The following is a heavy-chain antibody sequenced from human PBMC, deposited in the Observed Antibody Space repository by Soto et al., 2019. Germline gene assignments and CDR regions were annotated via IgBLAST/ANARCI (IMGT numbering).Heavy chain of an antibody. CDR1: GGSISSSSYY. D-gene: IGHD3-22*01. CDR2: IYYSGST. J-gene: IGHJ4*02. CDR3: ARHGADYYDSSGYPDY. V-gene: IGHV4-39*01. Sequence: SETLSLTCTVSGGSISSSSYYWGWIRQPPGKGLEWIGSIYYSGSTYYNPSLKSRVTISVDTSKNQFSLKLSSVTAADTAVYYCARHGADYYDSSGYPDYWGQGTLVTVSS.